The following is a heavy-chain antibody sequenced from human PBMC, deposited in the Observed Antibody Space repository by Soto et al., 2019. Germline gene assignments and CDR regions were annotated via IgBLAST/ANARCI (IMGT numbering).Heavy chain of an antibody. CDR1: GGSISSSSYY. D-gene: IGHD1-26*01. V-gene: IGHV4-39*01. CDR3: ARHIPDWQLEWWFDP. Sequence: QLQLQESGPGLVKPSETLSLTCTVSGGSISSSSYYWGWIRQPPGKGLEWIGSIYYSGSTYYNPSLKSRVTISVDTSKNQFSLKLSSVTAADTAVYYCARHIPDWQLEWWFDPWGQGTLVTVSS. J-gene: IGHJ5*02. CDR2: IYYSGST.